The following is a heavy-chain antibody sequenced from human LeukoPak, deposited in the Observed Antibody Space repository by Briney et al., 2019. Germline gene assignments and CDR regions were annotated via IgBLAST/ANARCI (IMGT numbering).Heavy chain of an antibody. CDR3: ARLSESRTIFYF. J-gene: IGHJ4*02. D-gene: IGHD1-1*01. V-gene: IGHV4-34*01. CDR2: INHSGST. Sequence: SETLSLTCAVYGGSFSGYYWSWIRQPPGKGLEWIGEINHSGSTNYNPPLKSRVTISVDTSKNQFSLKLSSVTAADTAVYYCARLSESRTIFYFWGQGTLVTVSS. CDR1: GGSFSGYY.